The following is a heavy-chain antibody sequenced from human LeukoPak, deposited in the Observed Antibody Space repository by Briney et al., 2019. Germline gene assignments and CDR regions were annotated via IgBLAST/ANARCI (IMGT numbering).Heavy chain of an antibody. CDR3: ARGPYYGSGSYYDGDFDY. CDR1: GFTVSSNY. CDR2: IYSGGST. D-gene: IGHD3-10*01. J-gene: IGHJ4*02. Sequence: GGSLRLSCAASGFTVSSNYMSWVRQAPGKGLEWVSVIYSGGSTYYADSVKGRFTISRDNSKNTLYLQMNSLRAEDTAVYYCARGPYYGSGSYYDGDFDYWGQGTLVTVSS. V-gene: IGHV3-53*01.